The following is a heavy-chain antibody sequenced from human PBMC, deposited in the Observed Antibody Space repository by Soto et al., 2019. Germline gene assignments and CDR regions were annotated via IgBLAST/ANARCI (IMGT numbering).Heavy chain of an antibody. J-gene: IGHJ4*02. D-gene: IGHD1-26*01. CDR1: GFTFSNAW. Sequence: GGSLRLSCAASGFTFSNAWMSWVRQAPGKGLEWVGRIKSKADGGTTDYAAPVKGRVNISRDNSKNTLYLQMNSLKTEDTAVYYCIKRCSDSGSYYDDWGQGTLVTGSS. V-gene: IGHV3-15*01. CDR2: IKSKADGGTT. CDR3: IKRCSDSGSYYDD.